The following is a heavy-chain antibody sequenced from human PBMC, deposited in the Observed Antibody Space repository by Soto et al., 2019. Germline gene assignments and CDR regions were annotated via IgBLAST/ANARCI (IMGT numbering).Heavy chain of an antibody. CDR3: VRCFLGVGDAFDI. D-gene: IGHD1-26*01. CDR1: GFTFSSYW. V-gene: IGHV3-74*01. Sequence: PGGSLRLSCAASGFTFSSYWMHWVRQAPGKGLVWVSRINSDGSSTSYADSVKGRFTISRDNAKNTLYLQMNSLRAEDTAVYYCVRCFLGVGDAFDIWGQGTTVTVSS. CDR2: INSDGSST. J-gene: IGHJ3*02.